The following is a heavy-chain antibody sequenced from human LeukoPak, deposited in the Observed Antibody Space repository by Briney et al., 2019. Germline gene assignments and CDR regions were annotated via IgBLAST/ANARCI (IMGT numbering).Heavy chain of an antibody. Sequence: TGGSLRLSCAASGFTFRSYAMSWVRQAPGKGLEWVSAISGSGGSTYYADSVKGRFTISRDNSKNTLYLQMNSLRAEDTAVYYCAKDQGDYGDYGRLDYWGQGTLVTVSS. V-gene: IGHV3-23*01. CDR3: AKDQGDYGDYGRLDY. CDR2: ISGSGGST. CDR1: GFTFRSYA. D-gene: IGHD4-17*01. J-gene: IGHJ4*02.